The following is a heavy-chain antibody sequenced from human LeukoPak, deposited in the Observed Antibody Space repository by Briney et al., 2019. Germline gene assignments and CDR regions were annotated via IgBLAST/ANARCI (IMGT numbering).Heavy chain of an antibody. CDR2: INPNSGGT. CDR3: ARDTRGYSGYDERDY. CDR1: GYTSTDYY. D-gene: IGHD5-12*01. J-gene: IGHJ4*02. V-gene: IGHV1-2*02. Sequence: ASVKVSCKASGYTSTDYYMHWVRQAPGQGLEWMGWINPNSGGTNYAQKFQGRVTMTRDTSISTAYMELSRLRSDDTAVYHCARDTRGYSGYDERDYWGREPWSPSPQ.